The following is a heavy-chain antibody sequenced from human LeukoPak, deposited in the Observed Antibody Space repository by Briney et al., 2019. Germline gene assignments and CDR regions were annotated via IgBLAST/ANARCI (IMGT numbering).Heavy chain of an antibody. CDR2: IYSGGST. J-gene: IGHJ4*02. CDR1: GFTVSSNY. V-gene: IGHV3-53*04. Sequence: GGSLRLSCTVSGFTVSSNYMSWVRQAPGKGLEWVSVIYSGGSTYYVDSVKGRFTISRHNSKNTLYLQMNSLKPEDMAVYYCARDGDSGGLIAYFDYWGQGTLVTVSS. CDR3: ARDGDSGGLIAYFDY. D-gene: IGHD1-26*01.